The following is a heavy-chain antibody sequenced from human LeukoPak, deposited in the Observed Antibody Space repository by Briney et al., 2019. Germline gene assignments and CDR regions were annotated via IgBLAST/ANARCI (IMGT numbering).Heavy chain of an antibody. D-gene: IGHD1-26*01. CDR2: MNPNSGNT. J-gene: IGHJ4*02. CDR1: GYTFTNYG. V-gene: IGHV1-8*02. CDR3: ARPTYSGSYLTDY. Sequence: ASVKVSCKASGYTFTNYGISWVRQATGQGLEWMGWMNPNSGNTGYAQKFQGRVTMTRNTSISTAYMELGSLRSEDTAVYYCARPTYSGSYLTDYWGQGTLVTVSS.